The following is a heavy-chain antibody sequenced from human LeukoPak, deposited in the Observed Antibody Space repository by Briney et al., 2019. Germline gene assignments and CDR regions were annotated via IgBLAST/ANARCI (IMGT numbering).Heavy chain of an antibody. Sequence: SGTLSLTCAVSGGSITSSKWWTWVRQPPGKGLEWIGESYHSGSTNYNPSLKSRVTISVDKSKKQFSLKLSSVTAADTAVYYCARLSPDGFYIWGQGTMVTVFS. CDR2: SYHSGST. V-gene: IGHV4-4*02. CDR3: ARLSPDGFYI. CDR1: GGSITSSKW. J-gene: IGHJ3*02. D-gene: IGHD2/OR15-2a*01.